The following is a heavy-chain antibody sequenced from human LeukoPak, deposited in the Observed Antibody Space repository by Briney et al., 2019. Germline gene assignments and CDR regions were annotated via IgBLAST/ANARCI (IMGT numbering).Heavy chain of an antibody. CDR2: TYYRSKWYN. CDR1: GDSVSSNSAA. V-gene: IGHV6-1*01. Sequence: SQTLSLTCAISGDSVSSNSAAWSWIRQSPSRGLEWLGRTYYRSKWYNDYAVSVKSRITINPDTSKNQFSLQLNSVTPEDTAVYYCAKGPPGAVRFLEWSKNYYYYMDVWGKGTTVTVSS. D-gene: IGHD3-3*01. J-gene: IGHJ6*03. CDR3: AKGPPGAVRFLEWSKNYYYYMDV.